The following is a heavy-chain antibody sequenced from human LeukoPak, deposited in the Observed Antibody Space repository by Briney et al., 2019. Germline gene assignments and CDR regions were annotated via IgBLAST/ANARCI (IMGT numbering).Heavy chain of an antibody. V-gene: IGHV1-46*01. J-gene: IGHJ4*03. CDR3: ARESDIGKDFDC. CDR2: ISPSNGNT. CDR1: GYTFTYYY. Sequence: ASVRVSCKASGYTFTYYYIHLVRQAPGQGLEWMGIISPSNGNTNYAQKFQGRVTMTRDTSTSTVYMELSSLGSEDTAVYYCARESDIGKDFDCWGNGTLVTVSS. D-gene: IGHD2-15*01.